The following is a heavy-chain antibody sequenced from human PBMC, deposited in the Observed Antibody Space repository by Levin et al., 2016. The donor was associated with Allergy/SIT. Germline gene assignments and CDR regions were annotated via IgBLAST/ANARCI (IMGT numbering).Heavy chain of an antibody. J-gene: IGHJ4*02. D-gene: IGHD3-22*01. CDR2: IYYTGKT. CDR3: ARAFYYDNSGFSVLPPFDH. CDR1: GGSTSSSSDY. Sequence: SETLSLTCSVSGGSTSSSSDYWAWIRQPPGKGLEWIGSIYYTGKTYDNESLKSRVVLSVDTSKNQFSLKLDSVTATDTAVYYCARAFYYDNSGFSVLPPFDHWGQGALVTVSS. V-gene: IGHV4-39*01.